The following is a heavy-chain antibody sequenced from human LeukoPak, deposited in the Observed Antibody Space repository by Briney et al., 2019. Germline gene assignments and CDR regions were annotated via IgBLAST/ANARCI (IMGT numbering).Heavy chain of an antibody. V-gene: IGHV3-48*02. CDR1: GSTFNSYS. CDR3: ARGINYFDY. Sequence: GGSLRLSCAASGSTFNSYSMNRVRQAPGKGLDWVSYISGSTSTIYYADSVKGRFTISRDNAKNSLYLQMSSLRDEDTAVYYCARGINYFDYWGQGTLVTVSS. CDR2: ISGSTSTI. J-gene: IGHJ4*02.